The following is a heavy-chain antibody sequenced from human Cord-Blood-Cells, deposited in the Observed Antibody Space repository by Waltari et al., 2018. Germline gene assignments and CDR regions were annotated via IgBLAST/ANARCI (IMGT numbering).Heavy chain of an antibody. CDR3: ARDGTPGEWELLKWFDP. CDR2: ISSSSSYI. V-gene: IGHV3-21*01. CDR1: GFTFRSYS. D-gene: IGHD1-26*01. J-gene: IGHJ5*02. Sequence: EVQLVESGGGLVKPGGSLRLSCAASGFTFRSYSMNWVRQAPGQGLEWVSSISSSSSYIYYADSVKGRFTISRDNAKNSLYLQMNSLRAEDTAVYYCARDGTPGEWELLKWFDPWGQGTLVTVSS.